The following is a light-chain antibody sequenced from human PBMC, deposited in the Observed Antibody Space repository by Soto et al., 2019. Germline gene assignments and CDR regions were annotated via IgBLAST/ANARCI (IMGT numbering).Light chain of an antibody. Sequence: DIQMTQSPSTLSASVGDRVTITCRASQSISSWLAWYQQKPGKAPKLLIYKASSLERGVPSRFSGSGSGTEFTLTISSLQPADFATYYCQQYNSYTCTFGQGTKVEI. CDR1: QSISSW. V-gene: IGKV1-5*03. CDR2: KAS. CDR3: QQYNSYTCT. J-gene: IGKJ1*01.